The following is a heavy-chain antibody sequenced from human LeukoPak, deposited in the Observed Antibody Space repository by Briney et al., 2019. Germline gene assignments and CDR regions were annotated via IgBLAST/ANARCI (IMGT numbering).Heavy chain of an antibody. D-gene: IGHD3-10*01. Sequence: GGSLRLFCAASGFTFSSYAMHWVRQAPGKGLEWVALISYDGSDKYYTDSVKGRFTISRDNSKNTLYMQMNSLRDEDTAVYYCAKDSVFSYYVSGSYRYFDYWGQGTLVTVSS. J-gene: IGHJ4*02. CDR3: AKDSVFSYYVSGSYRYFDY. CDR1: GFTFSSYA. CDR2: ISYDGSDK. V-gene: IGHV3-30*18.